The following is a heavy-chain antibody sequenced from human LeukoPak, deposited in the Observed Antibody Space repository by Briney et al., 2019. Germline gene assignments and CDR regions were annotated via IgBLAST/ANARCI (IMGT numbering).Heavy chain of an antibody. V-gene: IGHV4-31*02. J-gene: IGHJ4*02. Sequence: XWSWIRXXXXKGLXWIGYIYYSGSTYYNPSLKSRVTISVDTSKNQFSLKLSSVTAADTAVYYCARSPSITMIVVVPEYYFDYWGQGTLVTVSS. CDR2: IYYSGST. CDR3: ARSPSITMIVVVPEYYFDY. D-gene: IGHD3-22*01. CDR1: X.